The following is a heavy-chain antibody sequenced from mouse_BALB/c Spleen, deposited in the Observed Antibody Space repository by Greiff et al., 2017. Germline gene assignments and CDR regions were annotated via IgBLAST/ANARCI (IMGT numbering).Heavy chain of an antibody. CDR3: TRDGKRYFDY. CDR1: GFTFSSYT. J-gene: IGHJ2*01. D-gene: IGHD2-1*01. V-gene: IGHV5-6-4*01. CDR2: ISSGGSYT. Sequence: EVHLVESGGGLVKPGGSLKLSCAASGFTFSSYTMSWVRQTPEKRLEWVATISSGGSYTYYPDSVKGRFTISRDNAKNTLYLQMSSLKSEDTAMYYCTRDGKRYFDYWGQGTTLTVSS.